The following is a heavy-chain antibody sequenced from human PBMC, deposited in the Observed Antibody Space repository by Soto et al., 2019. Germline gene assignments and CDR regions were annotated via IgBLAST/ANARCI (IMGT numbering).Heavy chain of an antibody. Sequence: EVQLVESGGGLVQPGGSLRLSCAASGFTFSAYWMNWVRQAPGKGLEWVANINQDGSETSYVDSVKGRFTISRDNAKSSLYLQMKSLRAEDTAIYYFAIFFCSPSCFISLSDHWGPGTLVTVSS. J-gene: IGHJ4*02. CDR3: AIFFCSPSCFISLSDH. D-gene: IGHD2-2*01. CDR2: INQDGSET. CDR1: GFTFSAYW. V-gene: IGHV3-7*01.